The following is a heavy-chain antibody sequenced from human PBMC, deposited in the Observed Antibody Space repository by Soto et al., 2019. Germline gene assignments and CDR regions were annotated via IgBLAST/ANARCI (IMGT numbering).Heavy chain of an antibody. V-gene: IGHV4-30-2*01. CDR1: GGSISSGGYS. CDR3: ARGAPVVNDY. Sequence: QLQLQESGSGLVKPSQTLSLTCAVSGGSISSGGYSWSWIRQPPGKGLEGIGYIYHSGSTYYNPSLKVLITISVDRTKNQFSMKLSSVTAADTAEYYCARGAPVVNDYWGQGTLVTVSS. J-gene: IGHJ4*02. CDR2: IYHSGST.